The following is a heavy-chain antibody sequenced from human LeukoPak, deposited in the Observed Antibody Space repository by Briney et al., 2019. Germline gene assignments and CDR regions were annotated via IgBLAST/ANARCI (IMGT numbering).Heavy chain of an antibody. J-gene: IGHJ4*02. V-gene: IGHV3-21*01. CDR2: ISSSSNYI. CDR1: GFTFSTYS. D-gene: IGHD6-13*01. Sequence: GGSLRLSCAASGFTFSTYSMNWVRQAPGKGLEWVSFISSSSNYIYYADSVKGRFTISRDNAKNSLYLQMSSLRAEDTAVYYRARDPQGYSSSWFDYWGQGTLVTVSS. CDR3: ARDPQGYSSSWFDY.